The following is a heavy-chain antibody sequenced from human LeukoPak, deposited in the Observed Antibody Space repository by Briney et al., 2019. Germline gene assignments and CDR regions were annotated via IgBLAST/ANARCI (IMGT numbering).Heavy chain of an antibody. CDR2: ISAYNGDT. CDR3: ARLGVTPSDYFDY. D-gene: IGHD2-15*01. J-gene: IGHJ4*02. CDR1: GYTFTSYG. Sequence: GASVKVSCKASGYTFTSYGINWVRQAPGQGLEWMGWISAYNGDTNYAQQFQGRVTMTRDTSISTAYMELSRLRSDGTAVYYCARLGVTPSDYFDYWGQGTLVTVSS. V-gene: IGHV1-18*01.